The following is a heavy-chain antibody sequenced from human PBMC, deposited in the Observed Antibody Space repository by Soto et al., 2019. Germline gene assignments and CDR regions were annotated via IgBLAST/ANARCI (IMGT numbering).Heavy chain of an antibody. CDR2: IRSGVGST. CDR1: GFTFSSYA. D-gene: IGHD6-13*01. V-gene: IGHV3-23*01. J-gene: IGHJ4*02. Sequence: EVQLLESGGGLVQPGGSLRLSCVASGFTFSSYAMSWVRQAPGKGLEWVSIIRSGVGSTYYADSVKGRFTISRDNSMNTLYLQMNSLRAEDTAVYYCAKGASAGAKESDYWGQGTLVTVSS. CDR3: AKGASAGAKESDY.